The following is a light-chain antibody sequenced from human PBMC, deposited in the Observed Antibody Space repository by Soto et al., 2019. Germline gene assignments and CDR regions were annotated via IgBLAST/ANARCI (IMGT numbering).Light chain of an antibody. J-gene: IGKJ1*01. CDR2: GAS. V-gene: IGKV3-20*01. CDR3: QQYGSFKWT. Sequence: EIVLTQSPGTLSLSPGERATLSCRASHSVTSRYLAWYQQKPGQAPRLLIYGASNRPTGIPDRFSGSGSGTDFTLTISRLEPEDFAVYFCQQYGSFKWTFGQWTKVEIK. CDR1: HSVTSRY.